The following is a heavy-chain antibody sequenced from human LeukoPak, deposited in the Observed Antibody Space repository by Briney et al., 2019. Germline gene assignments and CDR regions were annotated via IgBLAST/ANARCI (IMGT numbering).Heavy chain of an antibody. CDR1: GGTFSSYA. Sequence: VASVKVSCKASGGTFSSYAISWVRQAPGQGLEWMGGIIPIFGTANYAQKFQGRVTITTDESTSTAYMELSSLRSEDTAVYYCARGQSVVVTATYYYYYMDVWAKGPRSPSP. CDR3: ARGQSVVVTATYYYYYMDV. J-gene: IGHJ6*03. CDR2: IIPIFGTA. D-gene: IGHD2-21*02. V-gene: IGHV1-69*05.